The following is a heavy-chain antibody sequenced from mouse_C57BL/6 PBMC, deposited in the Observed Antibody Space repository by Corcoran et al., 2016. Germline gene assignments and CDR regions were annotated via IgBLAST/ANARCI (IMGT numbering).Heavy chain of an antibody. CDR1: GYTFTDYN. D-gene: IGHD1-1*01. CDR2: INPNNGGT. J-gene: IGHJ4*01. CDR3: ARIDYGSSLYAMDY. Sequence: EVQLQQSGPELVKPGASVKIPCKASGYTFTDYNMDWVKQSHGKSLEWIGDINPNNGGTIYNQKFKGKATLTVDKSSSTAYMELRSLTSEDTAVYYCARIDYGSSLYAMDYWGQGTSVTVSS. V-gene: IGHV1-18*01.